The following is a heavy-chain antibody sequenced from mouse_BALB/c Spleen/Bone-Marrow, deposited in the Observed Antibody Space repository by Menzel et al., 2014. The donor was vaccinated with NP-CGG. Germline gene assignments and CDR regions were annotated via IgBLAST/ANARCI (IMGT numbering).Heavy chain of an antibody. CDR3: ARLGGYGPYFDY. D-gene: IGHD1-1*02. V-gene: IGHV3-8*02. CDR1: GDSITSGY. CDR2: ISYSGST. Sequence: VQLKESGPSLVKPSQTLSLTCSVTGDSITSGYWNWIRKFPGNKLEYMGYISYSGSTYFNPSLKSRISITRDTSKNQCYLQWNSMTTEDTATDYCARLGGYGPYFDYWGQGTTLTVSS. J-gene: IGHJ2*01.